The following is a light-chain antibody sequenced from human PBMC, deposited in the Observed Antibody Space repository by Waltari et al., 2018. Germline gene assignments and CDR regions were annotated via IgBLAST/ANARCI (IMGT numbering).Light chain of an antibody. J-gene: IGKJ1*01. V-gene: IGKV4-1*01. CDR1: PSVLSRSNGRNY. CDR2: WAS. CDR3: KQYHKTPGT. Sequence: DIVMTQSPDSLAVSLGERATINCNSSPSVLSRSNGRNYLGWYQKKPGQPPKLLIYWASPRDDGVTERFSGSGSGTDFTLTINSMKAEDVAVYYCKQYHKTPGTFGQGTRVEIK.